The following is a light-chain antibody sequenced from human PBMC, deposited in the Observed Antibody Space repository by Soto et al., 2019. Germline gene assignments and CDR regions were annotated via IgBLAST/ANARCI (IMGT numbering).Light chain of an antibody. CDR1: QGIVRW. J-gene: IGKJ1*01. CDR2: DAS. Sequence: DIQMTQSPSTLSASVGDRVTITCRASQGIVRWLAWYQQKPGKAPKLLIYDASSLESGVPSRFSGSGAGTDFTLTISSLQPDDFATYYCQHSYGFSRTFGQGTKVEIK. CDR3: QHSYGFSRT. V-gene: IGKV1-5*01.